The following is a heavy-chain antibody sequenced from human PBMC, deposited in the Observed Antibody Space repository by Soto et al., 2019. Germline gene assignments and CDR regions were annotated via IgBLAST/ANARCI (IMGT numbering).Heavy chain of an antibody. CDR2: ISSSSSTI. CDR3: ARDGLTPNQIAARTRWFDP. V-gene: IGHV3-48*01. CDR1: GLTSGGYS. J-gene: IGHJ5*02. D-gene: IGHD6-13*01. Sequence: EVQLVEPGGGLVQPGGSLRPSCAASGLTSGGYSMNWVARPPGKGLEGVPSISSSSSTIYYADSVKGRFTISRDNAKNSLYLQMNSLRAEDTAVYYCARDGLTPNQIAARTRWFDPWGQGTLVTVSS.